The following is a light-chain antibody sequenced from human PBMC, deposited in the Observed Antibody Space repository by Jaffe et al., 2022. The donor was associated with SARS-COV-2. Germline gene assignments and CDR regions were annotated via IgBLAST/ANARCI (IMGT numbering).Light chain of an antibody. CDR2: VNSNGSH. CDR1: SGHNNYA. J-gene: IGLJ2*01. Sequence: QLVLTQSPSASASLGASVKLTCTLSSGHNNYAIAWHQQQPEKGPRYLMKVNSNGSHNKGDGIPDRFSGSSSGAERYLTISSLQSEDEADYYCQTWDTDIRVFGGGTKLTVL. CDR3: QTWDTDIRV. V-gene: IGLV4-69*01.